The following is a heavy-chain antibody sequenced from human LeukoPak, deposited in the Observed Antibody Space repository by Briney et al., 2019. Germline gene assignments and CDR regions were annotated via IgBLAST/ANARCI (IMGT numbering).Heavy chain of an antibody. J-gene: IGHJ4*02. CDR1: GGSISSYY. Sequence: PSETLSLTCTVSGGSISSYYWSWIRQPPGKGLEWIGYIYYSGSTNYNPSLKSRVTISVDTSKNQFSLKLSSVTAADTAVYYCASYSGWGAIDYWGQGTLVTVSS. D-gene: IGHD2-15*01. V-gene: IGHV4-59*01. CDR2: IYYSGST. CDR3: ASYSGWGAIDY.